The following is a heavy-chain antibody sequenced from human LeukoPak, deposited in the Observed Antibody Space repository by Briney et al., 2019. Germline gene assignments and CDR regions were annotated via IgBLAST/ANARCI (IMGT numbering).Heavy chain of an antibody. CDR3: AKDGGGATIEAFDI. CDR1: GFTFSSYG. CDR2: ISGSGGST. D-gene: IGHD1-26*01. V-gene: IGHV3-23*01. J-gene: IGHJ3*02. Sequence: GGSLRLSCAASGFTFSSYGMSWVRQAPGKGLEWVSAISGSGGSTYYADSVKGRFTISRDNSKNTLYLQMNSLRAEDTAEYYCAKDGGGATIEAFDIWGQGTMVTVSS.